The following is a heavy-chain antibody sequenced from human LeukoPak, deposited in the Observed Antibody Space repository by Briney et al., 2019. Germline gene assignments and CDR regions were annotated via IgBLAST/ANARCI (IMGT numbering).Heavy chain of an antibody. CDR3: AKLSTSPYYFDY. CDR2: ISASGTGT. Sequence: GGSLRLSCAASGFTFSSYAMSWVRQAPGKGLEWVSAISASGTGTYFADSVKGRFTISRDNSKKTLYLQMNSLRAEDTAVYYCAKLSTSPYYFDYWGQGTLVTVSS. D-gene: IGHD2-2*01. J-gene: IGHJ4*02. V-gene: IGHV3-23*01. CDR1: GFTFSSYA.